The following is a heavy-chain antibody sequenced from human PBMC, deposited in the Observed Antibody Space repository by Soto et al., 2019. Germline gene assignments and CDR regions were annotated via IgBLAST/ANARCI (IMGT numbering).Heavy chain of an antibody. D-gene: IGHD5-18*01. Sequence: QVHLVQSGAEVKKPGSSVTVSCKASGYIFRRHAISWVRQVPGQGLEWMGAIIPLFGTPNYAQKFKGRVTISADELTSTAYRELRGLRSEDTAVYYCAREGGYTYGLGRGHPFEPWGQGTVVSVPS. CDR1: GYIFRRHA. V-gene: IGHV1-69*01. CDR3: AREGGYTYGLGRGHPFEP. CDR2: IIPLFGTP. J-gene: IGHJ5*02.